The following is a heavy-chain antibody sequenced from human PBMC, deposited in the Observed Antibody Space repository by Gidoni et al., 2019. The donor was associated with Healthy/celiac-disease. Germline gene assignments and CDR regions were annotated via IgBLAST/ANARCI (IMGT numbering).Heavy chain of an antibody. Sequence: QLQLQQSGPGLVKPSETLSLTCTVSGGALSSRRYYWGRLRQPPEKGLEGIERIYYSGSTYYNPSLKSRVTISVDTSKNQFSLKLSAVTAADTAVYYCANGSSGYYRQREYFQHWGQGTLVTVSA. V-gene: IGHV4-39*01. D-gene: IGHD3-22*01. J-gene: IGHJ1*01. CDR3: ANGSSGYYRQREYFQH. CDR1: GGALSSRRYY. CDR2: IYYSGST.